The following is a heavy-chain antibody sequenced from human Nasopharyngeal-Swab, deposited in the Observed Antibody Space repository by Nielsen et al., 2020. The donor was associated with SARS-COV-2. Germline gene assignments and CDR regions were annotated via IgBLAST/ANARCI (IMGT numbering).Heavy chain of an antibody. Sequence: GGSLTLSCAASGFTISSDWMHWVRQASGKGLVWVSRINSDGSSTSYADSVKGRFTISRDNAKNTLYLQMNSLRAEDTAVYYCARDPIVVVVAATGWFDPWGQGTLVTVSS. CDR1: GFTISSDW. CDR3: ARDPIVVVVAATGWFDP. CDR2: INSDGSST. D-gene: IGHD2-15*01. J-gene: IGHJ5*02. V-gene: IGHV3-74*01.